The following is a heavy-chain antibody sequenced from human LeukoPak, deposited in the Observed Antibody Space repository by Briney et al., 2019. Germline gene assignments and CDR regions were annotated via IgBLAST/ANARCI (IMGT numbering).Heavy chain of an antibody. J-gene: IGHJ4*02. CDR1: GFTFSSYG. CDR2: IRYDGSNK. D-gene: IGHD6-13*01. V-gene: IGHV3-30*02. Sequence: GGSLRLSCAASGFTFSSYGMHWVRQAPGKGLEWVAFIRYDGSNKYYADSVKGRFTISRDNSKNTLYLQMNSLRAEDTAVYYCAKDPYSGSGSHFDYWGQGTLVTVSS. CDR3: AKDPYSGSGSHFDY.